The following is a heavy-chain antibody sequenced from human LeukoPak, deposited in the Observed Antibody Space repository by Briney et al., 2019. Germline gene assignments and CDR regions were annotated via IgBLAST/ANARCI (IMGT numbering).Heavy chain of an antibody. CDR3: ARTEYYYGSGSYFYYYMDV. Sequence: SETLSLTCTVSGYSISSGYYWGWIRQPPGKWLEWIGSIYHSGSTYYNPSLKSRVTISVDTSKNQFSLKLSSVTAADTAVYYCARTEYYYGSGSYFYYYMDVWGKGTTVTISS. J-gene: IGHJ6*03. CDR2: IYHSGST. CDR1: GYSISSGYY. V-gene: IGHV4-38-2*02. D-gene: IGHD3-10*01.